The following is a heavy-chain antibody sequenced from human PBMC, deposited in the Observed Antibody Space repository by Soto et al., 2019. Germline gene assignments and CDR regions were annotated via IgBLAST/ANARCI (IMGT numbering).Heavy chain of an antibody. V-gene: IGHV1-69*01. D-gene: IGHD2-2*02. J-gene: IGHJ6*02. CDR3: ARVYYQLLYRRGYYYGIDV. Sequence: QVQLVQSGAEVKKPGSSVKVSCKASGGTFSSYAISWVRQAPGQGLEWMGGIIPIFGTANYAQKFQGRVTITADESTSTAYMERSSLRSEDTAVYYCARVYYQLLYRRGYYYGIDVWGQGTTVTVSS. CDR2: IIPIFGTA. CDR1: GGTFSSYA.